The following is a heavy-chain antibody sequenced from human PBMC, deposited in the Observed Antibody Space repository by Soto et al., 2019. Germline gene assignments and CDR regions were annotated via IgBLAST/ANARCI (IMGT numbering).Heavy chain of an antibody. CDR3: AKDKTLSGWYAFDY. Sequence: EVQVVESGGGLVQPGRSLRLSCAASGFTFDDYAMHWVRQAPGKGLGWVSGISWHSGSIGYADSVKGRFTISRDNAKNSLYLQMNSLRAEDTALYYCAKDKTLSGWYAFDYWGQGTLVTVSS. CDR1: GFTFDDYA. D-gene: IGHD6-19*01. V-gene: IGHV3-9*01. CDR2: ISWHSGSI. J-gene: IGHJ4*02.